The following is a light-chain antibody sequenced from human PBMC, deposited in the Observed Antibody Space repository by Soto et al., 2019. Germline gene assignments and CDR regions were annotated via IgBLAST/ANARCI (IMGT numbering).Light chain of an antibody. CDR3: HQYGGSLPFT. Sequence: EIVLTQSPGTLSLSPGERATLSCRASQSVSSSCLAWYQHKPGQAPRLLIYGASSRATGIPDRFSGSGSGTDFILTISRLEPEDFAVYYCHQYGGSLPFTFGQGTKVDIK. CDR1: QSVSSSC. V-gene: IGKV3-20*01. CDR2: GAS. J-gene: IGKJ2*01.